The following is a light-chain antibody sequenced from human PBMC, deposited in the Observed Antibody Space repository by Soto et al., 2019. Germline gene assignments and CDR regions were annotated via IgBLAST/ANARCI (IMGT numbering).Light chain of an antibody. Sequence: EIVMTQSPATLSVSPGERATLSCRASQSVSSNLAWYQQKPGQAPRLLIYGASTRATIIPARFSGSGSGTEFTLTISSLQSEDFAVYYCKQYNNWPYTFGQGTELEIK. CDR1: QSVSSN. CDR2: GAS. J-gene: IGKJ2*01. CDR3: KQYNNWPYT. V-gene: IGKV3-15*01.